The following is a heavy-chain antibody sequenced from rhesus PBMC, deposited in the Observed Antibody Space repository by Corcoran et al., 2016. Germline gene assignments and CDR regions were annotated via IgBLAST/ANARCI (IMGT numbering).Heavy chain of an antibody. CDR1: GDRVSISIAT. Sequence: QVQLQASCPGLLTPSPTLSLTCALSGDRVSISIATWICIMPSPSRGLEWLGRKYYRSKWDNEYAQSVQNRITINPDTAKNQFSLQLNSVTPEDMAVYYCARLASPIYYYGLDSWGQGVVVTVSS. CDR2: KYYRSKWDN. D-gene: IGHD2-15*01. J-gene: IGHJ6*01. V-gene: IGHV6-1*01. CDR3: ARLASPIYYYGLDS.